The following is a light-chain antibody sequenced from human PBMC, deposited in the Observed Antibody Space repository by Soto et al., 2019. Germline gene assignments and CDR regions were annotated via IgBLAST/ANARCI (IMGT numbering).Light chain of an antibody. Sequence: DVVMTQSPLSLPVTLGQPASISCRSSQSLVYSDGNTYLSWFQQRPGQSPRRLIYKVSNRDSAVPDRFSGSGSGTDFTLQISRVEAEDVAVYYCMQGTHWPPITFGQGTRLENK. J-gene: IGKJ5*01. CDR1: QSLVYSDGNTY. CDR3: MQGTHWPPIT. V-gene: IGKV2-30*01. CDR2: KVS.